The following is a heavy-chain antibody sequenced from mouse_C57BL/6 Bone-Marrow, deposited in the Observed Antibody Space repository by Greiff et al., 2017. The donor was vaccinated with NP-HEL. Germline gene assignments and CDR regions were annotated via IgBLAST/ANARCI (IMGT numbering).Heavy chain of an antibody. V-gene: IGHV5-4*01. CDR2: ISDGGSYT. CDR1: GFTFSSYA. CDR3: ARGPLYGSTYFDY. J-gene: IGHJ2*01. D-gene: IGHD1-1*01. Sequence: EVQLVESGGGLVKPGGSLKLSCAASGFTFSSYAMSWVRQTPERRLEWVATISDGGSYTYYPDNVKGRFTISRDNAKNKLYLQMSHLKSEDTAMYYCARGPLYGSTYFDYWGQGTTLTVSS.